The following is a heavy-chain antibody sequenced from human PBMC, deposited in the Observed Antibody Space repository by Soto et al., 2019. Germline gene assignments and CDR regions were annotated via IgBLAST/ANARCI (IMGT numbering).Heavy chain of an antibody. V-gene: IGHV1-8*01. CDR3: ARERTRGLDP. J-gene: IGHJ5*02. CDR2: MNPNSGNT. CDR1: GYTFTSYD. Sequence: QVQLVQSGAEVKKPGASVKVSCKASGYTFTSYDINWVRQATGQGLEWMGWMNPNSGNTAYAQKFLGRVTKTRNTSISPAHLELSSLRCEDTGVYYCARERTRGLDPWGQGTLVTVSS.